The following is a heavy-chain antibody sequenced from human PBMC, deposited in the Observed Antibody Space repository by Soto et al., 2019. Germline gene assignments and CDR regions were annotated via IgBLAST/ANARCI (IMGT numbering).Heavy chain of an antibody. J-gene: IGHJ4*02. CDR1: GFTFSSYW. CDR2: IKQDGSEI. Sequence: EVQLVESGGGLVQPGGSVRLSCAASGFTFSSYWMGWVRKAPGKGLEWVANIKQDGSEIYYGDSVRGRFTISRDNAKNSLYLQMNSLRAEDTAVYYCARAYSSGWYAGYWGQGTLVTVSS. CDR3: ARAYSSGWYAGY. D-gene: IGHD6-19*01. V-gene: IGHV3-7*03.